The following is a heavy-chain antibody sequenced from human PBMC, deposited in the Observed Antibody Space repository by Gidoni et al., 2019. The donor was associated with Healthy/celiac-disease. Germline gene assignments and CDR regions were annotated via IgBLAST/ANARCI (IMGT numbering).Heavy chain of an antibody. CDR2: IYTRGST. V-gene: IGHV4-61*02. CDR1: GGSISSGSYY. D-gene: IGHD3-22*01. Sequence: QVQLQESGPGLVKPSQTLSLTCTVSGGSISSGSYYWSWIRQPAGKGLEWIGRIYTRGSTNYNPSLKSRVTMSVDTSKNQFSLKLSSVTAADTAVYYCARERKYYYDSSGYYTYWYFDLWGRGTLVTVSS. CDR3: ARERKYYYDSSGYYTYWYFDL. J-gene: IGHJ2*01.